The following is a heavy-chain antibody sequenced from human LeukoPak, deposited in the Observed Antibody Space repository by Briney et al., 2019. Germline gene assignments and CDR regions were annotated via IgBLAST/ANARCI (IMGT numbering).Heavy chain of an antibody. CDR2: ISSSSSYI. D-gene: IGHD2-2*01. Sequence: LGGSLRLSCAASGFTFNSYSMNWVRQAPGKGLEWVSSISSSSSYIYYADSVRGRFTISRDNAKNSLYLQMNSLRAEDTAVYYCARSLDTYCTSTSCYPTMVFWGQGTLVTVSS. CDR3: ARSLDTYCTSTSCYPTMVF. V-gene: IGHV3-21*01. J-gene: IGHJ4*02. CDR1: GFTFNSYS.